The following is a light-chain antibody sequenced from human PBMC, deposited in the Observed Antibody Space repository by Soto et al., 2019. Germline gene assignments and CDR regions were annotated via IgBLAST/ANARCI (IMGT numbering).Light chain of an antibody. V-gene: IGKV3-11*01. Sequence: EIVLTQSPGTMSLSPGERATLSCRTSQSVSRNLAWYQQKPGQAPRLLIYDASQRATGIAARFSGSGSGTDFTLTISSLEPEDFALYYCQHRSNWPAFGGGTKVEIK. CDR1: QSVSRN. J-gene: IGKJ4*01. CDR2: DAS. CDR3: QHRSNWPA.